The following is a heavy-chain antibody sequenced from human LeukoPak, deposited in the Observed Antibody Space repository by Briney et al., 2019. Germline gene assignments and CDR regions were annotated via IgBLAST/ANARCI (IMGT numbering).Heavy chain of an antibody. D-gene: IGHD5-18*01. Sequence: SVKVSCKASGGTFSSYTISWVLQAPGQGLEWMGRIIPILGIANYAQKFQGRVTITADKSTSTAYMELSSLRSEDTAVYYCARVEGGPHSRAMVDYWGQGTLVTVSS. V-gene: IGHV1-69*02. CDR2: IIPILGIA. J-gene: IGHJ4*02. CDR3: ARVEGGPHSRAMVDY. CDR1: GGTFSSYT.